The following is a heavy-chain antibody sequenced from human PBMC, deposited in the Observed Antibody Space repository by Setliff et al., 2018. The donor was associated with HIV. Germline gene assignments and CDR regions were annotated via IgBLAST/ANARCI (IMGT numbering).Heavy chain of an antibody. V-gene: IGHV1-8*02. Sequence: ASVKVSCKASGYTFKSNDINWVRQATGQGLEWMGWMNPNSGNTGYAQKFQGRVTMTRDTSISTAYMELSSLRSDDTAVYYCARGAWYSSGWYSSRYMDVWGKGTTVTGS. J-gene: IGHJ6*03. CDR1: GYTFKSND. CDR2: MNPNSGNT. CDR3: ARGAWYSSGWYSSRYMDV. D-gene: IGHD6-19*01.